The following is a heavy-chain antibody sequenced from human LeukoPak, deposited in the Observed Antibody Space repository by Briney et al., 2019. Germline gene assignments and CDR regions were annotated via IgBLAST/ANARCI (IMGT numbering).Heavy chain of an antibody. Sequence: SETLTLTCTVSGGSISSSSYYWGWIRQPPGKGLEWIGSIYYSGSTYYNPSLKSRVTISVDTSKNQFSLKLSSVTAADTAVYYCARYYYGSGSYYSTDYWGQGTLVTVSS. CDR1: GGSISSSSYY. J-gene: IGHJ4*02. D-gene: IGHD3-10*01. CDR2: IYYSGST. V-gene: IGHV4-39*07. CDR3: ARYYYGSGSYYSTDY.